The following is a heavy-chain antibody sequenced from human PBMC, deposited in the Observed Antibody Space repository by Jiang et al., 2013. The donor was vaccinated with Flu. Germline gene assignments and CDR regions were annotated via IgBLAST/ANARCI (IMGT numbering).Heavy chain of an antibody. Sequence: ILGIANYAQKFQGRVTITADKSTSTAYMELSSLRSEDTAVYYCARADLGYCSGGSCYGLGYWGQGTLVTVSS. CDR2: ILGIA. V-gene: IGHV1-69*04. J-gene: IGHJ4*02. D-gene: IGHD2-15*01. CDR3: ARADLGYCSGGSCYGLGY.